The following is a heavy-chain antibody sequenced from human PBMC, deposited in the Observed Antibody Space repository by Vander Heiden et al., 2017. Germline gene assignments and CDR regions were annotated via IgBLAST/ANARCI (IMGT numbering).Heavy chain of an antibody. Sequence: EVQLLESGGGLVQPGGSRILCCAGSGFALSSYAMSWVRQAPGKGLEWVSAISGSGGSTYYADSVKGRFTISRDNSKNTLYLQMNSLRAEDTAVYYCAKDAEWLVPGGIDYWGQGTLVTVSS. D-gene: IGHD6-19*01. V-gene: IGHV3-23*01. CDR2: ISGSGGST. J-gene: IGHJ4*02. CDR3: AKDAEWLVPGGIDY. CDR1: GFALSSYA.